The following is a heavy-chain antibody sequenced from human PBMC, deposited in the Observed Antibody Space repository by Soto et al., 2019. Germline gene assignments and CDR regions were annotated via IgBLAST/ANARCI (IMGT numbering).Heavy chain of an antibody. Sequence: GGSLRLSCAASGFSFNIYVMHWVRQAPGKGLEWVAIILSDGSNQYYADSVKGRFSISRDNSRNTLYLQMNGLRAEDTAVYYCAKQANSGSYSYFDYWGQGTLVTVSS. J-gene: IGHJ4*02. CDR1: GFSFNIYV. CDR3: AKQANSGSYSYFDY. CDR2: ILSDGSNQ. D-gene: IGHD3-10*01. V-gene: IGHV3-30*18.